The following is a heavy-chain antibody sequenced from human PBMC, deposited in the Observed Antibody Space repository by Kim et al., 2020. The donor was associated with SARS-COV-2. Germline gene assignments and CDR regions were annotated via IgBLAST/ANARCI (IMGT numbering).Heavy chain of an antibody. J-gene: IGHJ5*02. D-gene: IGHD4-17*01. V-gene: IGHV3-23*01. CDR3: AKEPYGDYNWFDR. Sequence: YADAVKGRFTISRDNSKNTLYLLMNGVRAEDTAVYYCAKEPYGDYNWFDRWGQGTLVTVSS.